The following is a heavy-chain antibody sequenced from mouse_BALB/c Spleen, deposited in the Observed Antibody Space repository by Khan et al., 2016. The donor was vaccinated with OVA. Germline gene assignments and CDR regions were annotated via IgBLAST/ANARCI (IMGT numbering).Heavy chain of an antibody. Sequence: QSGPELKKPGETVRISCKASGYTFTTAGIQWVQKMPGKGLKWIGWINTHSGVPKYAEDFKGRFAFSLEISVSTAYLQITNLKNEDTATDFCARGRAAYYRNDGGAMEYWGQGTSVTVSS. D-gene: IGHD2-14*01. CDR3: ARGRAAYYRNDGGAMEY. CDR2: INTHSGVP. CDR1: GYTFTTAG. V-gene: IGHV9-4*02. J-gene: IGHJ4*01.